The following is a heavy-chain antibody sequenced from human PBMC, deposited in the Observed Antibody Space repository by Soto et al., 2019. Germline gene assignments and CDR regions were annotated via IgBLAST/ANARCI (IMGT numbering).Heavy chain of an antibody. Sequence: GGSLSLSCAASGFTFSDFGMSWVRQAPGKGLEWVSVISGSGDATYYAASVKGRFTLSRDNSKNTLYLQMNSLTVADTAVYYCAKKVTIYAVDPADYWGQGTQVTVSS. D-gene: IGHD3-3*01. CDR3: AKKVTIYAVDPADY. J-gene: IGHJ4*02. CDR2: ISGSGDAT. V-gene: IGHV3-23*01. CDR1: GFTFSDFG.